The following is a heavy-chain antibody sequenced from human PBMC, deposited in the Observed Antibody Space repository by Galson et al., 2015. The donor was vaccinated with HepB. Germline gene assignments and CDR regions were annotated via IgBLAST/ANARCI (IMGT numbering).Heavy chain of an antibody. CDR2: INSDGTYV. V-gene: IGHV3-74*01. CDR1: GFTFSGYW. D-gene: IGHD6-19*01. J-gene: IGHJ3*02. CDR3: AREFVAVAGRNSDSFDI. Sequence: SLRLSCAASGFTFSGYWMHWVRQVPGKGLVWVSRINSDGTYVNYADSGQGRFTISRDNAKNTLTLRMDSLRVEDTAVYYCAREFVAVAGRNSDSFDIWGQGTLVTVSS.